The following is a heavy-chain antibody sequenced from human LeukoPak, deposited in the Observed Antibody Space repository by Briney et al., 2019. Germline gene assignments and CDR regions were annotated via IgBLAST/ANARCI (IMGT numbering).Heavy chain of an antibody. V-gene: IGHV1-24*01. CDR3: ATQDVDPTMGTGGYSDALDV. D-gene: IGHD5-18*01. CDR1: GYTLAELS. Sequence: ASVKVSCKLSGYTLAELSIHWVRQVPGKGLEWMGGFDPEDGDTFFAQKFQGRVTMTEDTSTDTAYMELSSLRYEDTAVYYCATQDVDPTMGTGGYSDALDVWGQGTLVTVSS. J-gene: IGHJ3*01. CDR2: FDPEDGDT.